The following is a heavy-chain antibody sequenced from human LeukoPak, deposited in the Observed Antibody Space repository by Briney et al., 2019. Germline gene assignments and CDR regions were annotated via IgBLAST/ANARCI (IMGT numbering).Heavy chain of an antibody. CDR3: ARALGYCSGGSCYQPDY. CDR1: GGSIRSGSYY. D-gene: IGHD2-15*01. CDR2: IYTSGST. Sequence: PSQTLSLTCTVSGGSIRSGSYYWSWIRQPAGKGLEWIGRIYTSGSTNYNPSLGSRVTISIDTSKNQFSLKLSSVTAADTAVYYCARALGYCSGGSCYQPDYWGQGTLVTVSS. J-gene: IGHJ4*02. V-gene: IGHV4-61*02.